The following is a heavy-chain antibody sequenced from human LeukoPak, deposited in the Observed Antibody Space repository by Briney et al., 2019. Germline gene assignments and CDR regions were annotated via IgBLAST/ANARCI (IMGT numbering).Heavy chain of an antibody. CDR2: INHSGST. D-gene: IGHD4-11*01. CDR1: GGSFSGYY. Sequence: PSETLSLTCAVYGGSFSGYYWSWIRQPPGKGLEWMGEINHSGSTNYNPSRKSRVTISVDTSKNQFSLKLSSVTAADTAVYYCARGPYSNYVFWFDPWGQGTLVTVSS. J-gene: IGHJ5*02. CDR3: ARGPYSNYVFWFDP. V-gene: IGHV4-34*01.